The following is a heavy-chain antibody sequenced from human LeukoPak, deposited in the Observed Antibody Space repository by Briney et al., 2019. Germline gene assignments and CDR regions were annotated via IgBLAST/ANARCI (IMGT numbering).Heavy chain of an antibody. J-gene: IGHJ5*02. Sequence: SETLSLACTVSGGSISSYYWSWIRQPPGKGLEWIGYIYYSGSTNYNPSLKSRVTISVDTSKNQLSLKLSSVTAADTAVYYCARTPSYYYDSSGYYYYWFDPWGQGTLVTVSS. V-gene: IGHV4-59*01. CDR1: GGSISSYY. CDR2: IYYSGST. D-gene: IGHD3-22*01. CDR3: ARTPSYYYDSSGYYYYWFDP.